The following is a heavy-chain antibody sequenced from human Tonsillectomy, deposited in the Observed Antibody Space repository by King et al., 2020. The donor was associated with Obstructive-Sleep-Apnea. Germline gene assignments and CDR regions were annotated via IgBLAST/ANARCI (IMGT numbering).Heavy chain of an antibody. CDR3: ARALREEGSYYYGMDV. V-gene: IGHV3-13*05. J-gene: IGHJ6*02. D-gene: IGHD4-17*01. Sequence: VQLVESGGGLVQPGGSLRLSCAASGFIFSRFDMYWVRQATGKSLEWVSGIGADGDPYYPGSEKGRFTISRENAKNSLFLQMNSLRAGDTAVYYCARALREEGSYYYGMDVWGQGTTVTVSS. CDR2: IGADGDP. CDR1: GFIFSRFD.